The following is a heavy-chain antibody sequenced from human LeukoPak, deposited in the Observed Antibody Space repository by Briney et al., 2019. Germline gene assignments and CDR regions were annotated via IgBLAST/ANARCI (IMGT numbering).Heavy chain of an antibody. J-gene: IGHJ5*02. V-gene: IGHV4-4*02. Sequence: PSETLSLTCAVSGGSISSSNWWSWVRQPPGKGLEWIGEIYHSGSTNYNPSLKSRVTISVDKSKNQFSLKLSSATAADTAVYYCARSKVTPYWFDPWGQGTLVTVSS. CDR2: IYHSGST. CDR1: GGSISSSNW. D-gene: IGHD4-23*01. CDR3: ARSKVTPYWFDP.